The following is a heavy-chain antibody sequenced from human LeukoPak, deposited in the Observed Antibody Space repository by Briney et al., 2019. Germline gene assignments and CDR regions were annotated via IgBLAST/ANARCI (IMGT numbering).Heavy chain of an antibody. J-gene: IGHJ4*02. CDR3: AREVDGSSDY. CDR1: GFTFSSYS. Sequence: GGSQRLSCAASGFTFSSYSMNWVRQAPGKGLEWVANINQDESKKYFVDSVKGRFTISRDNAKNSLYLQMNSLRAEDTAVYYCAREVDGSSDYWGQGTLVTVSS. V-gene: IGHV3-7*01. CDR2: INQDESKK. D-gene: IGHD6-19*01.